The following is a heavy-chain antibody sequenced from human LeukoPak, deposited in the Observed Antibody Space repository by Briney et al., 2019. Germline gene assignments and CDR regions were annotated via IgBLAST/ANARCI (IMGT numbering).Heavy chain of an antibody. J-gene: IGHJ4*02. CDR2: TSSSSSTT. V-gene: IGHV3-48*02. D-gene: IGHD6-6*01. Sequence: GGSLRLSCATSGFSFSTYGMNWVRQAPGRGLEWVSYTSSSSSTTSYADSVKGRFTISRDNAKNSLYLQMNSLRDEDTAVYYCARGGAARPDYWGQGTLVTVSS. CDR1: GFSFSTYG. CDR3: ARGGAARPDY.